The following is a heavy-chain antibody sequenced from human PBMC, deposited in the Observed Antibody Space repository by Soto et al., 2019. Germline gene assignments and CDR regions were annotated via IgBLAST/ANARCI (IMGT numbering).Heavy chain of an antibody. J-gene: IGHJ6*02. Sequence: QITLTESGPTLVKPTQTLTLTCTFSGFSLTTTGVGVGWIRQPPGKALEWLALIYWNDETRYRPYLRSRLNIPKDTSKDQVVLTMTNMDPVDTGTYYCTHSWGSRSLYYGMDVWGQGTTVTVSS. CDR1: GFSLTTTGVG. V-gene: IGHV2-5*01. CDR3: THSWGSRSLYYGMDV. D-gene: IGHD3-3*01. CDR2: IYWNDET.